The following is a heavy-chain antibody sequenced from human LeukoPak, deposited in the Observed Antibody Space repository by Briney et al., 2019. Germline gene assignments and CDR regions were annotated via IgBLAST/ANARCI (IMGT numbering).Heavy chain of an antibody. CDR1: GFSFSSYA. J-gene: IGHJ2*01. CDR3: AKRGSGYYYGWYFDL. CDR2: ISGSGGST. Sequence: PGGSLRLSCAASGFSFSSYAMSWVRQAPGKGLEWVTAISGSGGSTYYADSVKGRFTISRDNSKNTLYLQMNSLRVEDTAVYYCAKRGSGYYYGWYFDLWGRGTLVTVSS. D-gene: IGHD3-22*01. V-gene: IGHV3-23*01.